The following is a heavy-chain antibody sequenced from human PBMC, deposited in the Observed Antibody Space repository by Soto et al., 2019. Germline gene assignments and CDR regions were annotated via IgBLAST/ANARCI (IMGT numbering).Heavy chain of an antibody. D-gene: IGHD2-2*01. V-gene: IGHV4-59*01. J-gene: IGHJ3*02. CDR2: IYYSGST. CDR3: VTGSHSTAWNAFII. CDR1: GGSISSYY. Sequence: SETLSLTCTVSGGSISSYYWSWIRQPPGKGLEWIGYIYYSGSTNYNPSLKSRVTISVDTSKNQFSLKLSSVTAADTAVYYCVTGSHSTAWNAFIICHGGTMVT.